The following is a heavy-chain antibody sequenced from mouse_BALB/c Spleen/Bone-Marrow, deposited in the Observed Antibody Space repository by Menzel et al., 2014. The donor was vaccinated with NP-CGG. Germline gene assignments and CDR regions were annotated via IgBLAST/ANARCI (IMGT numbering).Heavy chain of an antibody. CDR1: GFNIKDTY. D-gene: IGHD2-2*01. CDR2: IDPASGDT. Sequence: EVQLQQSGAELVKPGASVKLSCTASGFNIKDTYIHWVMQRPEQGLAWVGRIDPASGDTKFDPKFQGWATITADTSSNTAYLQVTSLTSEDTAVYYCARVNPWYFDVWGAGTTVTVSS. J-gene: IGHJ1*01. CDR3: ARVNPWYFDV. V-gene: IGHV14-3*02.